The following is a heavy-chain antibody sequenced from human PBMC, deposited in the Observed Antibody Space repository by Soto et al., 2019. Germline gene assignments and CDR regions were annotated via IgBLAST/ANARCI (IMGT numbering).Heavy chain of an antibody. J-gene: IGHJ4*02. CDR2: ISGSGGST. V-gene: IGHV3-23*01. CDR3: AKPSIAARGGYYSDY. D-gene: IGHD6-6*01. Sequence: EVQLLESGGGLVQPGGSLRLSCASSGFTFSSYAMSWVRQAPGKGLEWVSAISGSGGSTYYADSVKGRFTISRDNSKNTLYLQMNSLRAEDTAVYYCAKPSIAARGGYYSDYWGQGTLVTVSS. CDR1: GFTFSSYA.